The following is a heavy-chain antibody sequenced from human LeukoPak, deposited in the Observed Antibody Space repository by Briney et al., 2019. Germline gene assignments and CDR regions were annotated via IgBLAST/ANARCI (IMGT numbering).Heavy chain of an antibody. CDR2: VITDGSST. CDR3: VRDRNENYYYMDV. V-gene: IGHV3-74*03. Sequence: GGSLRLSCAASGFTFSSYGMHWVRQAPGRGLVWVSRVITDGSSTVYADSVKGRFTISRDNAKNTLYLQMNSLRAEDTAVYYCVRDRNENYYYMDVWGKGATVTVSS. CDR1: GFTFSSYG. J-gene: IGHJ6*03.